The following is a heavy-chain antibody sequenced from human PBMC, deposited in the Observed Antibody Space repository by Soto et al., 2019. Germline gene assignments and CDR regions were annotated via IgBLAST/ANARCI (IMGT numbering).Heavy chain of an antibody. Sequence: SLRLSCAASGFTFSSYAMSWVRQAPGKGLEWVSAISGSGGSTYYADSVKGRFTISRDNSKNTLYLQMNSLRAEDTAVYYCAKLDRDIVVVVAAGDYWGQGTLVTVSS. CDR2: ISGSGGST. CDR1: GFTFSSYA. D-gene: IGHD2-15*01. V-gene: IGHV3-23*01. J-gene: IGHJ4*02. CDR3: AKLDRDIVVVVAAGDY.